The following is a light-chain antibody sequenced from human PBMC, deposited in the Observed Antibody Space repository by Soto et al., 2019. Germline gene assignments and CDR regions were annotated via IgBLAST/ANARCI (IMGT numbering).Light chain of an antibody. CDR2: AAS. V-gene: IGKV1-39*01. Sequence: DIQMTQSPSSLSASVGDRVTITCRASQSILNYLNWYQLRPGKAPRLLIYAASSLQGGAPSRFTGGGSGTHFTLTISNLQPEDFATYCCQQSFSTPLTFGGGTKVEIK. CDR1: QSILNY. CDR3: QQSFSTPLT. J-gene: IGKJ4*01.